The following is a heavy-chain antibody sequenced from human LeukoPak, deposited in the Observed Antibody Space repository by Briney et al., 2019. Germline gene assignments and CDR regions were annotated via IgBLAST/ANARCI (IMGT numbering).Heavy chain of an antibody. CDR2: IIPIFGTA. Sequence: ASVKVSCKASGGTFSSYAISWVRQAPGQGLEWMGGIIPIFGTANYAQKFQGRVTITADESTSTAYMELSSLRSEDTAVYYCASTYYYDSSGYYRHYYYYGMDVWGQGTTVTVSS. CDR1: GGTFSSYA. V-gene: IGHV1-69*13. CDR3: ASTYYYDSSGYYRHYYYYGMDV. D-gene: IGHD3-22*01. J-gene: IGHJ6*02.